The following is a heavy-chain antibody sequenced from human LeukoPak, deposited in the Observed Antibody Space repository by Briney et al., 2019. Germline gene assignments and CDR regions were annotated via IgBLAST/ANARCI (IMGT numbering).Heavy chain of an antibody. CDR1: GYAFTGYY. CDR3: ARDFGVADHDAFDI. J-gene: IGHJ3*02. Sequence: ASVKVSCKASGYAFTGYYMHWVRQAPGQGLEWMGRINPNSGGTNYAQKFQGRVTMTRDTSISTAYMELSRLRSDDTAVYYCARDFGVADHDAFDIWGQGTMVTASS. V-gene: IGHV1-2*06. CDR2: INPNSGGT. D-gene: IGHD3-3*01.